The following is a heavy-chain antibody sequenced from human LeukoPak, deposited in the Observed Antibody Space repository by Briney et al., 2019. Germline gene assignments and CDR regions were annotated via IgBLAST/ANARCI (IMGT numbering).Heavy chain of an antibody. CDR1: KFTFSSYA. D-gene: IGHD3-10*01. CDR2: ISGSGGST. CDR3: ARGILRFGDFDY. Sequence: GSLRLSCAASKFTFSSYAMNWVRQAPGKGLEWVSTISGSGGSTYYADSVKGRFTISRDNSKNTLYLQMNSLRAEDTALYYCARGILRFGDFDYWGQGPLVTVSS. V-gene: IGHV3-23*01. J-gene: IGHJ4*02.